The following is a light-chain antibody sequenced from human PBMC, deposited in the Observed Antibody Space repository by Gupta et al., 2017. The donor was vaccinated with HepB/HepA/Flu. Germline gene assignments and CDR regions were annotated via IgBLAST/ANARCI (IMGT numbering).Light chain of an antibody. CDR3: QQSYSTPT. J-gene: IGKJ3*01. V-gene: IGKV1-39*01. Sequence: DIQMTQSPSSLSASVGDRVTITCRASQSISTYLNWYQQKPGKAPKLLIYAASSWQSGVPSRFSGSGSGTDFTLTISRLQPEDFATYYCQQSYSTPTFGPGTKVDIK. CDR2: AAS. CDR1: QSISTY.